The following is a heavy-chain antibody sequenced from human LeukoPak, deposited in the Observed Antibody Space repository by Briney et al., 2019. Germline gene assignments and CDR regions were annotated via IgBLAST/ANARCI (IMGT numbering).Heavy chain of an antibody. V-gene: IGHV4-39*01. CDR3: ARLLIDWNLPTHHNWFDP. CDR2: IYYSGST. J-gene: IGHJ5*02. Sequence: PSETLSLTCTVSGGSISSSSYYWGWIRQPPGKGLEWIGSIYYSGSTYYNPSLKSRVTISVDTSKNQFSLRLSSATAADTAVYYCARLLIDWNLPTHHNWFDPWGQGTLVTVSS. CDR1: GGSISSSSYY. D-gene: IGHD1-1*01.